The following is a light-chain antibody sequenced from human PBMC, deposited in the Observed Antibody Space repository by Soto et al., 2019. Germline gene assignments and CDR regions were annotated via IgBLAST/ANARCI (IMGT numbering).Light chain of an antibody. CDR3: QSYDSSLSAYV. V-gene: IGLV1-40*01. CDR1: SSNIGAGYD. CDR2: RNN. Sequence: QSVLTQPPSVSGAPGQRVTISCTGSSSNIGAGYDVHWYQQLPETAPKLLIYRNNNRPSGVPDRFSGSKSGASASLAITGLRAEDEADYYCQSYDSSLSAYVFGTGTKVTVL. J-gene: IGLJ1*01.